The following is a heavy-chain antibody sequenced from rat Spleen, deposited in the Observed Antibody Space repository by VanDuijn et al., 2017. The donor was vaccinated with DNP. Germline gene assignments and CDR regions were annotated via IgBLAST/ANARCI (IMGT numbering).Heavy chain of an antibody. V-gene: IGHV5-31*01. D-gene: IGHD1-2*01. J-gene: IGHJ2*01. CDR1: GFTFNNYW. CDR3: ASWAPIAPLSTSNY. CDR2: ISSSGDTT. Sequence: EVQLVKSGGDLVQPGRSLKLSCVASGFTFNNYWMTWIRQVPGKGLEWVASISSSGDTTYYPDSVKGRFTISRDNAENTVYLQMSSLRSEDTATYYCASWAPIAPLSTSNYWGQGVMVTVSS.